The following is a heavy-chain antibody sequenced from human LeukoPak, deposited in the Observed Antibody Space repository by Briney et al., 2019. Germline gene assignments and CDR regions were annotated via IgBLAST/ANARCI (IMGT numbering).Heavy chain of an antibody. D-gene: IGHD6-19*01. CDR1: GFTFYDYA. Sequence: QPGGSLRLSCAASGFTFYDYAMHWVRQAPGKGLEWVSGISWNSGSIGYADSVKGRFTISRDNAKNSLYLQMNSLRAEDTALYYCAKDRYAASSGCGDYWGQGTLVTVSS. V-gene: IGHV3-9*01. J-gene: IGHJ4*02. CDR2: ISWNSGSI. CDR3: AKDRYAASSGCGDY.